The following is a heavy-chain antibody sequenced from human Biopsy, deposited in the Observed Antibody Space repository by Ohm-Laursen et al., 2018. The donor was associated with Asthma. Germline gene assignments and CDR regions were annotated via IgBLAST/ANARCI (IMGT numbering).Heavy chain of an antibody. D-gene: IGHD3-10*01. V-gene: IGHV3-9*01. CDR3: ARDMGAGPNEPPSGSGSSHLYGMDV. J-gene: IGHJ6*02. CDR1: GFSVVDYA. CDR2: FSGNSGTI. Sequence: SLRLSRSASGFSVVDYAMFWVRQAPGKHLEWVSGFSGNSGTIGYADSVKGRFTISRDNAKNSLYLQMNRLGPEDTAVYYCARDMGAGPNEPPSGSGSSHLYGMDVWGQGTTVPVSS.